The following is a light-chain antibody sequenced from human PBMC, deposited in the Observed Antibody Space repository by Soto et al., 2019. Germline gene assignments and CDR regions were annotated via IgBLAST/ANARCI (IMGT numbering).Light chain of an antibody. Sequence: DVVVTQSPLSLPVTLGQAASISCRCSQSLVHRDVNTYLSWFRQRPGQSPRRLIYKVSNREAGVPDRFSGSGSGTDFTLKISRVEAEDVGVYYCMQALQTPTFGQGTRLEIK. V-gene: IGKV2-30*02. CDR2: KVS. CDR1: QSLVHRDVNTY. J-gene: IGKJ5*01. CDR3: MQALQTPT.